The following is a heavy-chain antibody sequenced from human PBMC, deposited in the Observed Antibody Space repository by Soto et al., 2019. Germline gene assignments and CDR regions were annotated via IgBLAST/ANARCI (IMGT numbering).Heavy chain of an antibody. D-gene: IGHD4-17*01. CDR3: AKDQTDYGDCGGGFDY. J-gene: IGHJ4*02. Sequence: QVQLVESGGGVVQPGRSLRLSCAASGFTFSSYGMHWVRQAPGKGLEWVAVISYDGSNKYYADSVKGRFTISRDNSKNTLYLQMNSLRAEDTAVYYCAKDQTDYGDCGGGFDYWGQGTLVTVSS. CDR2: ISYDGSNK. CDR1: GFTFSSYG. V-gene: IGHV3-30*18.